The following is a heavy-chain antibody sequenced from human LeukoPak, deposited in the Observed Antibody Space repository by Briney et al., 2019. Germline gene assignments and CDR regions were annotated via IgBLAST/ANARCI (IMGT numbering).Heavy chain of an antibody. J-gene: IGHJ4*02. D-gene: IGHD3-22*01. CDR1: GFTFSTYT. V-gene: IGHV3-9*03. Sequence: GGSLRLSCAASGFTFSTYTMHWVRQAPGKGLEWVSGISWNSGSIGYADSVKGRFTISRDNAKNSLYLQMNSLRAEDMALYYCAKDYYYDSSGYFNYWGQGTLVTVSS. CDR2: ISWNSGSI. CDR3: AKDYYYDSSGYFNY.